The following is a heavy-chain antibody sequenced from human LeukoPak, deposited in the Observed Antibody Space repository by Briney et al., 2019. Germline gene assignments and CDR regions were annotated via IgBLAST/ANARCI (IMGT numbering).Heavy chain of an antibody. CDR3: ARGGQPGGFDY. CDR2: VRQQGTEN. D-gene: IGHD2-2*01. V-gene: IGHV3-7*05. J-gene: IGHJ4*02. Sequence: PGGSLRLSCAASGFTVSSNYMSWVRQAPGKGLEWVANVRQQGTENDYVDSVRGRFTISRDNAKNALYLQMNSLRAEDTAVYYCARGGQPGGFDYWGQGTLVTVSS. CDR1: GFTVSSNY.